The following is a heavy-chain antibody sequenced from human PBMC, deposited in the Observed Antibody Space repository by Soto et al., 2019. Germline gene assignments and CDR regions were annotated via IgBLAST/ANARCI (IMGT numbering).Heavy chain of an antibody. CDR1: GGSFSGYY. V-gene: IGHV4-34*01. Sequence: QVQLQPWGAGLLKPSETLSLTCAVYGGSFSGYYWIWIRQPPGKGLGWDGEINHSGSTNYNPSLKSLANISGDTSNNQFSLALSSVTAADTAVYYCAKGRNDFWRCYYPDAEYFQLWGQDTLVTASS. D-gene: IGHD3-3*01. J-gene: IGHJ1*01. CDR3: AKGRNDFWRCYYPDAEYFQL. CDR2: INHSGST.